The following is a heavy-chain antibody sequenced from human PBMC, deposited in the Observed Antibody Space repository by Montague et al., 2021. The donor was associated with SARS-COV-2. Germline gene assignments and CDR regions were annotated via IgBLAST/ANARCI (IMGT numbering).Heavy chain of an antibody. Sequence: SWRISCAASGFIFSSYGMHWVRQAPGKGLEWVAHIWYDGSNENYVDSVKGRFTISRDNFKNTLYLQMNSLRAEDTAIYYCARGSVGGYYFDYWGQGTLVTVSS. D-gene: IGHD1-26*01. CDR1: GFIFSSYG. J-gene: IGHJ4*02. V-gene: IGHV3-33*01. CDR3: ARGSVGGYYFDY. CDR2: IWYDGSNE.